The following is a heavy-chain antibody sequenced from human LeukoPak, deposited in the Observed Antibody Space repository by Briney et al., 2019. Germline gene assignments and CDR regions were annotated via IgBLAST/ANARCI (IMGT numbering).Heavy chain of an antibody. V-gene: IGHV6-1*01. Sequence: PSQTLSLTCAISGDNVSSTSAAWTWLRQSPSRGLEWLGRTYYRSKWYNDYAVSVKSRITINPDTSKNQFFLQLNSVTPEDTAVYYCARGADWFDPWGQGTLVTVSS. CDR1: GDNVSSTSAA. CDR3: ARGADWFDP. J-gene: IGHJ5*02. CDR2: TYYRSKWYN.